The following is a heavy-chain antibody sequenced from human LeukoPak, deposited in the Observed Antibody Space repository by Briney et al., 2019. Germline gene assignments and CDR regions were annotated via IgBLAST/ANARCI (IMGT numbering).Heavy chain of an antibody. V-gene: IGHV4-39*07. CDR2: IYYSGST. Sequence: SETLSLTCTVSGGSISSRSYYWGWIRQPPGKGLEWIGNIYYSGSTYYNPSLKSRVTISVDTSKNQFSLKLSSVTAADTAVYYCAREYGVGATRNFDYWGQGTLVTVSS. J-gene: IGHJ4*02. D-gene: IGHD1-26*01. CDR3: AREYGVGATRNFDY. CDR1: GGSISSRSYY.